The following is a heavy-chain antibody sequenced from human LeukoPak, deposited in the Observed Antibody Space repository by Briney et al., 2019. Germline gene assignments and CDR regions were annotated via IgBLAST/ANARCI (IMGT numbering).Heavy chain of an antibody. J-gene: IGHJ4*02. CDR2: IYYSGST. V-gene: IGHV4-59*08. CDR3: ARNRGYSYGYPFDY. D-gene: IGHD5-18*01. CDR1: GGSISSYY. Sequence: PSETLSLTCTVSGGSISSYYWSWIRQPPGKGLEWIGYIYYSGSTSYNPSLKSRVTISVDTSKNQLSLKLSSVTAADTAVYYCARNRGYSYGYPFDYWGQGTLVTVSS.